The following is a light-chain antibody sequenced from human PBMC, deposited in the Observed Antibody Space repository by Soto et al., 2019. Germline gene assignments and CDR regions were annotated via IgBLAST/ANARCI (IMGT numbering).Light chain of an antibody. J-gene: IGKJ5*01. CDR2: GAS. Sequence: ELGMTQSPGTLSVSLGESATLSCRASQSVDGYLAWYQQKPGQAPRLLIYGASTRATGVTARFRGGGSGTEFTLTISSLQSEDSAVYYCQQYHKWPPITFGQGTRLEIK. CDR3: QQYHKWPPIT. V-gene: IGKV3-15*01. CDR1: QSVDGY.